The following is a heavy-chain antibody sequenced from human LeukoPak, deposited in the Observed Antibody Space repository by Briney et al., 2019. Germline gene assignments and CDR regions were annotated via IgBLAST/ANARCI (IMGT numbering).Heavy chain of an antibody. J-gene: IGHJ3*02. V-gene: IGHV3-7*01. CDR1: GFTFNRYN. D-gene: IGHD2-15*01. CDR2: IKQDGSEK. Sequence: GGSLRLSCAASGFTFNRYNMNWVRQAPGKGLEWVANIKQDGSEKYYVDSVKGRFTISRDNAKNSLYLQMNSLRAEDTAVYYCARSSRMPLGCAFDIWGQGTMVTVSS. CDR3: ARSSRMPLGCAFDI.